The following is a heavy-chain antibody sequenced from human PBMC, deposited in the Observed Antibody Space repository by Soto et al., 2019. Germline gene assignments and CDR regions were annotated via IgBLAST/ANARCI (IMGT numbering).Heavy chain of an antibody. V-gene: IGHV1-18*04. Sequence: ASVKVSCKASGYNFTNYGISWVRQAPGQGLQWMGWISGYNGNTHDAHKFQGRVTLTTDTSTATAYIELRSLRSEDTAVYYCARVGRKLSDLRLSWFDPWGQGTMVTVYS. CDR2: ISGYNGNT. CDR1: GYNFTNYG. J-gene: IGHJ5*02. D-gene: IGHD2-15*01. CDR3: ARVGRKLSDLRLSWFDP.